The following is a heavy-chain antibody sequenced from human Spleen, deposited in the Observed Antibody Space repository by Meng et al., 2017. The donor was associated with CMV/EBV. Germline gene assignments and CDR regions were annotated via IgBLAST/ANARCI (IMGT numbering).Heavy chain of an antibody. CDR2: IYYSGST. J-gene: IGHJ4*02. Sequence: SETLSLTCTVSGDSVSSGGYYWSWIRQPPGKGLEWIGYIYYSGSTNYNPSLESRVTISVDTSKDQFSLKLSSVSASDTAVYYCARDLTSDYWGQGTLVTVSS. CDR3: ARDLTSDY. V-gene: IGHV4-61*08. CDR1: GDSVSSGGYY. D-gene: IGHD3-9*01.